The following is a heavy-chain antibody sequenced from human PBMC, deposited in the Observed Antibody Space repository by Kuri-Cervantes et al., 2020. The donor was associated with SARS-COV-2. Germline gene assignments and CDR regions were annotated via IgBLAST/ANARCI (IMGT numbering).Heavy chain of an antibody. J-gene: IGHJ6*02. D-gene: IGHD2-15*01. CDR2: IWYDGSNK. CDR1: GFTFSSYG. V-gene: IGHV3-33*08. CDR3: ARGYVNCSGGSCYSIHYYYGMDV. Sequence: GESLKISCAASGFTFSSYGMHWVRQAPGKGLEWVAVIWYDGSNKYYADSVKGRFTISRDNSKNTLYLQMSSLRAEDTAVYYCARGYVNCSGGSCYSIHYYYGMDVWGQGTTVTVSS.